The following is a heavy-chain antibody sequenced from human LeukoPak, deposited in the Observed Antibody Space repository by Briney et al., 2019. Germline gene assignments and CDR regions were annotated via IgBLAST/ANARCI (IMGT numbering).Heavy chain of an antibody. Sequence: PSETLSLTCTVSGGSISSYYWSWIRQSPGKGLEWIGYIYYSGTTNYNPSLKSRVTISVDTSRNQFSLQLRPVTAADTAVYYCAREDPQTTVPEGMDVWGQGTTVIVSS. D-gene: IGHD4-17*01. CDR1: GGSISSYY. V-gene: IGHV4-59*01. CDR2: IYYSGTT. J-gene: IGHJ6*02. CDR3: AREDPQTTVPEGMDV.